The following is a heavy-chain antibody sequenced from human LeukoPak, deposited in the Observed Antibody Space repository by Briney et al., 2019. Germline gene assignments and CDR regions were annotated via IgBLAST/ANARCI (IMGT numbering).Heavy chain of an antibody. J-gene: IGHJ4*02. V-gene: IGHV3-21*01. CDR2: ISSSSSYI. D-gene: IGHD3-10*01. CDR3: ARSDMVRGVPSFDY. Sequence: KPGGSLRLSCAASGFTFSSYSMNWVRQAPGKGLEWVSSISSSSSYIYYADSVKGRFTISRDNAKNSLYLQMNSQRAEDTAVYYCARSDMVRGVPSFDYWGQGTLVTVSS. CDR1: GFTFSSYS.